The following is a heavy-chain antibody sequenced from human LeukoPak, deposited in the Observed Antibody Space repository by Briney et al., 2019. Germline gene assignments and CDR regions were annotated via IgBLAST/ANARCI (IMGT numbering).Heavy chain of an antibody. CDR3: ARGGSSGYYSFYY. CDR1: GFTVSSNY. D-gene: IGHD3-22*01. J-gene: IGHJ4*02. V-gene: IGHV3-66*01. Sequence: GGSLRLSCAASGFTVSSNYMSWVRQAPGKGLEWVSIIYTGDNTFYAASVKGRFTISRDYSKNTLYLQMNSLRAEDTAVYYCARGGSSGYYSFYYWGQGTLVTVSS. CDR2: IYTGDNT.